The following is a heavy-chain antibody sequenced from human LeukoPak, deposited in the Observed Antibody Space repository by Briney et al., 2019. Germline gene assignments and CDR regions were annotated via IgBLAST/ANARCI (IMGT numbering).Heavy chain of an antibody. CDR1: GCTFSSYA. CDR3: ATPPTPNDCSSTSCYMRARPPALYYYYYYMDV. CDR2: IIPIFGTA. V-gene: IGHV1-69*05. Sequence: SSVKVSCKASGCTFSSYASSGVGQAPGRGREWMGGIIPIFGTANYAQRFQDRVTITTDESRNTAYIELSGLRAEDAAVYYFATPPTPNDCSSTSCYMRARPPALYYYYYYMDVWGKGTTVTVSS. D-gene: IGHD2-2*02. J-gene: IGHJ6*03.